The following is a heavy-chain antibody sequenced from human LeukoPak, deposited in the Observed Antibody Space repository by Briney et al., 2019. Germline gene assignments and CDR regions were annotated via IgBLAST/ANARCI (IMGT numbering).Heavy chain of an antibody. CDR1: GYTFTSYD. Sequence: GASVKVSCKASGYTFTSYDINWVRQAPGQGLEWMGWINPNSGGTNYAQKFQGRVTMTRDTSISTAYMELSRLRSDDTAVYYCAREQQYCSGGSCYSGAQSPFDYWGQGTLVTVSS. V-gene: IGHV1-2*02. D-gene: IGHD2-15*01. CDR3: AREQQYCSGGSCYSGAQSPFDY. CDR2: INPNSGGT. J-gene: IGHJ4*02.